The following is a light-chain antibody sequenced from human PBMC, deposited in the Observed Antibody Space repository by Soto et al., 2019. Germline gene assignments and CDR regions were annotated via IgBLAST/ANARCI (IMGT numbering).Light chain of an antibody. V-gene: IGKV3-20*01. CDR2: GAS. Sequence: ERVMAQSPAILSVSPGDRAARSCRASQSVSTNLAWFQQKPGQTPRLLFNGASNRATGIPDRFSGSGSGTDFTLTISRLEPEDSAVYYCQQYGSSRTFGQGTKVDIK. CDR3: QQYGSSRT. J-gene: IGKJ1*01. CDR1: QSVSTN.